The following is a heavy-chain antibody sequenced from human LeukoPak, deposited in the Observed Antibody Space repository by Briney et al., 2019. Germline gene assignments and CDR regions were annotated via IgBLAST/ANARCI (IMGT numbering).Heavy chain of an antibody. CDR1: GYTFTGYY. J-gene: IGHJ4*02. CDR3: ARGRITVGATVY. CDR2: INPNSGGT. V-gene: IGHV1-2*06. Sequence: ASVKVPCKASGYTFTGYYMHWVRQAPGQGLEWMGRINPNSGGTNYAQKFQGRVTMTRDTSISAAYMELSSLRSEDTAVYYCARGRITVGATVYWGQGTLVTVSS. D-gene: IGHD1-26*01.